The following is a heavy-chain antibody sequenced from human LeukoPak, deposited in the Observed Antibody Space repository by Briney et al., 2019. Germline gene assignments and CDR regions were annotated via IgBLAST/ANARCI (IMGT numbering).Heavy chain of an antibody. CDR1: GGSVTSGYW. J-gene: IGHJ4*02. D-gene: IGHD1-26*01. CDR3: ARQGERPGISAY. Sequence: SETLSLTCAVSGGSVTSGYWWSWVRQPPGQGLEWIGEIYDTWTPNYNPSLKSRVTISLNTSKNQFSLNLSSVTAADSAVYYCARQGERPGISAYWGQGTLVTVSS. CDR2: IYDTWTP. V-gene: IGHV4-4*02.